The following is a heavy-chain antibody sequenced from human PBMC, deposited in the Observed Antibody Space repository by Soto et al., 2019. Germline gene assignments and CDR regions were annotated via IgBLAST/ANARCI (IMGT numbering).Heavy chain of an antibody. CDR2: IYYSGST. V-gene: IGHV4-39*01. CDR1: GGSISSSSYY. D-gene: IGHD6-13*01. CDR3: AIELQQLVPGNANWLDP. J-gene: IGHJ5*02. Sequence: PSETLSLTCTVSGGSISSSSYYWGWIRQPPGKGLEWIGSIYYSGSTYYNPSLKSRVTISVDTSKNQFSLKLSSVTAADTAVYYCAIELQQLVPGNANWLDPRGQGTLVTVSS.